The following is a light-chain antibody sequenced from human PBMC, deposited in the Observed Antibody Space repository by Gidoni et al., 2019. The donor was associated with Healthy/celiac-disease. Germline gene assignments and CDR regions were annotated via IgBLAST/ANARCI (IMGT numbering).Light chain of an antibody. CDR3: QVWDSSSVV. V-gene: IGLV3-21*02. J-gene: IGLJ2*01. Sequence: SYVLTQPPSVSVAQGQTARITCGGKNIGSKSVHWYQQKPGQAPVRVVYDDSDRPSGIPERLSGSNSGNTATLTISRVEAGDEADYYCQVWDSSSVVFGGGTKLTVL. CDR2: DDS. CDR1: NIGSKS.